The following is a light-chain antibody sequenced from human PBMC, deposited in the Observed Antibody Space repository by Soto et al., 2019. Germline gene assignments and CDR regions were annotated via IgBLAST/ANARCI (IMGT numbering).Light chain of an antibody. V-gene: IGLV2-14*03. CDR3: CSYAGTYTYV. J-gene: IGLJ1*01. Sequence: QSVLTQPASVSGSPGQSITISCTGTSSDVGGYNYVSWYQHHPGKAPKLLIYDVSNRPSGVSNRFSGSKSGNTASLTIFGLQAGDEADYYCCSYAGTYTYVFGTGTKVTVL. CDR2: DVS. CDR1: SSDVGGYNY.